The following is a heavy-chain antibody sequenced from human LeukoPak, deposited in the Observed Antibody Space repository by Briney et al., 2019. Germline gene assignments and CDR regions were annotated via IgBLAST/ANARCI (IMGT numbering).Heavy chain of an antibody. CDR2: IYYSGST. J-gene: IGHJ4*02. CDR1: GGSISSYY. V-gene: IGHV4-59*01. D-gene: IGHD5-24*01. CDR3: AGLDGYNIIFDY. Sequence: PSETLSLTCTVSGGSISSYYWSWIRQPPGKGLEWIGYIYYSGSTNYNPSLKSRVTISVDTSKNQFSLKLSSVTAADTAVYYCAGLDGYNIIFDYWGQGTLVTVSS.